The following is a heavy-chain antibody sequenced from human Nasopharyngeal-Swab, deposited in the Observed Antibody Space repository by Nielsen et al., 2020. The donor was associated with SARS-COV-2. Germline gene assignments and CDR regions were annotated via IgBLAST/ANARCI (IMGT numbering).Heavy chain of an antibody. CDR1: GFTFDDYA. V-gene: IGHV3-9*01. CDR2: ISWNSGSI. CDR3: AKENPAVAGQGAFDY. Sequence: SLKISCAASGFTFDDYAMHWVRQAPGKGLEWVSGISWNSGSIGYADSVKGRFTISRDNAKNSLYLQMNSLRAEDTALYYCAKENPAVAGQGAFDYWGQGTLSPSPQ. D-gene: IGHD6-19*01. J-gene: IGHJ4*02.